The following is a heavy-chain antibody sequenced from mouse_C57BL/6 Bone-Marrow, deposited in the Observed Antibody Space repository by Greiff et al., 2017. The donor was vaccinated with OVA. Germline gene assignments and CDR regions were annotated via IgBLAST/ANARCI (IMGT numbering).Heavy chain of an antibody. CDR2: ISRGSSTI. CDR3: ARINYWYFDV. CDR1: GFTFSDYG. J-gene: IGHJ1*03. Sequence: EVHLVESGGGLVKPGGSLKLSCAASGFTFSDYGMPWVRQAPEKGLEWVAYISRGSSTIYYADTVKGRFTISRDNAKNTLFLQMTSLRSEDTARYYCARINYWYFDVWGTGTTVTVSS. V-gene: IGHV5-17*01.